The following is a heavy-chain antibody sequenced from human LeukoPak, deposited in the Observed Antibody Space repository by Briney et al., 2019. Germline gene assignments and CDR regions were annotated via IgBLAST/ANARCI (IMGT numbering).Heavy chain of an antibody. V-gene: IGHV3-33*01. D-gene: IGHD7-27*01. CDR2: MWFDGSHK. J-gene: IGHJ4*02. Sequence: GGSLRLSCAAPGFTFSNYGLHWVRQAPGKGLEWLAVMWFDGSHKYYADSVKGRFTISRDNSKSMLYLQMNSLRAEDTAVYYCARDITGDPPPYYFDYWGQGSLVTVSS. CDR1: GFTFSNYG. CDR3: ARDITGDPPPYYFDY.